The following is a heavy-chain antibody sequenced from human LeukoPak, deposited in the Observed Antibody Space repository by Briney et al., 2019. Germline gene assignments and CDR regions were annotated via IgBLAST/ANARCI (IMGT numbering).Heavy chain of an antibody. J-gene: IGHJ6*03. D-gene: IGHD3-3*01. CDR3: ARVLRGYDFWSGYYQGNYYYYMDV. V-gene: IGHV1-69*13. Sequence: SVKVSCKASGGTFSSYAISWVRQAPGQGLEWMGGIIPIFGTANYAQKFQGRVTITVDESTSTAYMELSSLRSEDTAVYYCARVLRGYDFWSGYYQGNYYYYMDVWGKGTTVTVSS. CDR2: IIPIFGTA. CDR1: GGTFSSYA.